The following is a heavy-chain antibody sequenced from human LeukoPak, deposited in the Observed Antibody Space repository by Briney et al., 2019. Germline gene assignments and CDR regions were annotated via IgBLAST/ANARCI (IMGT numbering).Heavy chain of an antibody. CDR2: ITHRGST. CDR1: GGSFSDYY. CDR3: ARSFILTNFYSH. Sequence: SETLSLTCAVYGGSFSDYYWTWIRQPPGKGLEWIGEITHRGSTNYNPSLKSRVTISVDTSKNQFSLRLSPVTAADTAVYYCARSFILTNFYSHWGQGTLVTVSS. J-gene: IGHJ4*02. D-gene: IGHD3-9*01. V-gene: IGHV4-34*01.